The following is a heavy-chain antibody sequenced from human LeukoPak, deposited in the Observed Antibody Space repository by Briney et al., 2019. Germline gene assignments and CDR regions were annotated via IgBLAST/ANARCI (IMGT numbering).Heavy chain of an antibody. Sequence: PSGSLSLTCTVSGGSISNYYWSWVRQPPGKGLEWIGDMFYSGGINYNPSLKSRITISVDMSKNQLSLNLSSVTAADTAIYYCTTGPIFGIIKNWFDPWGQGTLVTVSS. CDR1: GGSISNYY. D-gene: IGHD3-3*01. CDR3: TTGPIFGIIKNWFDP. CDR2: MFYSGGI. J-gene: IGHJ5*02. V-gene: IGHV4-59*01.